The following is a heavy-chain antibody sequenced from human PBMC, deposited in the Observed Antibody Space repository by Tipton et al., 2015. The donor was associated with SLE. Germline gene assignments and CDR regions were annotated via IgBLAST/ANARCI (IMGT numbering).Heavy chain of an antibody. CDR2: IYYSGIT. D-gene: IGHD3-3*01. CDR3: ASGTFEWLHEPDY. CDR1: GGSISSSSYY. V-gene: IGHV4-39*07. Sequence: TLSLTCTVSGGSISSSSYYWGWNRPPPGKGLEWIRRIYYSGITYYNPTLTSRITISVDTTKNKFSLRLSSMTAADTTMFYCASGTFEWLHEPDYWGQGTLVTVS. J-gene: IGHJ4*02.